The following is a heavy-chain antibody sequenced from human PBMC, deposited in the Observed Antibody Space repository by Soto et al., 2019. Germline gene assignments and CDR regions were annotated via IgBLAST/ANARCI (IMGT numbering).Heavy chain of an antibody. D-gene: IGHD6-19*01. CDR3: ARGEYSSGNWVDP. CDR1: GGSISSYY. Sequence: CTVSGGSISSYYWSWFGQPPGKGLERIGYIYKSGSTNYNPSLKSRVTISVDTSKNQFSLKLSSVTAADTAVYYCARGEYSSGNWVDPWGQGTLVTVSS. CDR2: IYKSGST. V-gene: IGHV4-59*01. J-gene: IGHJ5*02.